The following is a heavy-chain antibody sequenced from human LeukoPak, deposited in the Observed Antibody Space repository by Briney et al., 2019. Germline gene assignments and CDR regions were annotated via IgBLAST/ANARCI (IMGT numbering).Heavy chain of an antibody. CDR2: IYYSGGP. CDR1: GGSISSGDYY. D-gene: IGHD5/OR15-5a*01. Sequence: PSETLSLTCTVSGGSISSGDYYWSWIRQPPGKGLEWIGYIYYSGGPNYNPSLKSRVTISVDTSKNQFSLKLTSVTAADTAVYYCARGRSKALDFWGQGTPVTVSS. J-gene: IGHJ4*02. CDR3: ARGRSKALDF. V-gene: IGHV4-61*08.